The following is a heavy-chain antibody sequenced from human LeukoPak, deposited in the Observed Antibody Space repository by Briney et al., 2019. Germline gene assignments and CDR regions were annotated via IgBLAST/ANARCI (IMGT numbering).Heavy chain of an antibody. J-gene: IGHJ6*02. V-gene: IGHV1-8*01. Sequence: ASVKVSCKASGYTFTSYDINWVRQATGQGLEWMGWMNPNSGNTGYAQKFQGRVTMTRNTSISTAYMELSSLRSEDTAVYYCARGGRGTAAVYYYYGMDVWGQGTTVTVSS. D-gene: IGHD6-13*01. CDR3: ARGGRGTAAVYYYYGMDV. CDR2: MNPNSGNT. CDR1: GYTFTSYD.